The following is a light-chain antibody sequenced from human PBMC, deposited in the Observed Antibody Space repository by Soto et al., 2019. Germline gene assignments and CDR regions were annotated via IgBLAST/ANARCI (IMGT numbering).Light chain of an antibody. CDR3: QQYGSSRT. CDR1: QSVSSSY. V-gene: IGKV3-20*01. CDR2: GAS. J-gene: IGKJ1*01. Sequence: IGLRQSPCTVSLSTGERATLSCRASQSVSSSYLACYQQKPGQAPRLLIYGASSRATGIPDRFSGSGSGTDFTLTISRLEPEDFAVYYCQQYGSSRTFGQGTKVDIK.